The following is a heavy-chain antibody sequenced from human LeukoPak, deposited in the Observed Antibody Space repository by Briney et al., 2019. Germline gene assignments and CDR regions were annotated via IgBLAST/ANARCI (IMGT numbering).Heavy chain of an antibody. D-gene: IGHD3-9*01. CDR1: GGSFSGYY. Sequence: PSETLSLTCAVYGGSFSGYYWSWLRQPPGKGLEWIGEINHSGSTNYNPSLKSRVTISVDTSKNQFSLKLSSVTAADTAVYYCARGPGYDILTGTKPRYYGMDVWGKGTTVTVSS. J-gene: IGHJ6*04. V-gene: IGHV4-34*01. CDR2: INHSGST. CDR3: ARGPGYDILTGTKPRYYGMDV.